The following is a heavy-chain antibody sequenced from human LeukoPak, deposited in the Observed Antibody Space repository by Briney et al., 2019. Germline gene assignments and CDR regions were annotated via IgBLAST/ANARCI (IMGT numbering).Heavy chain of an antibody. D-gene: IGHD4/OR15-4a*01. J-gene: IGHJ4*02. CDR2: IYYSGST. CDR1: GASISNYH. CDR3: ARDHSGTNYVMD. Sequence: SETLSLTCTVSGASISNYHWSWIRQPPGKGLEWIGYIYYSGSTNYNPSLKSRVTISVDTSKSQFSLKLRSVTAADTAVYYCARDHSGTNYVMDWGQGTLVTVSS. V-gene: IGHV4-59*01.